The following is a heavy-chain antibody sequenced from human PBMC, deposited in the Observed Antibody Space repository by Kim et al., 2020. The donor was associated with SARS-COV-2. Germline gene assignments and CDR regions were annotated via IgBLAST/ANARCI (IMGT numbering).Heavy chain of an antibody. V-gene: IGHV5-51*01. CDR1: GYSFTSYW. Sequence: GESLKISCKGSGYSFTSYWIGWVRQMPGKGLEWMGIIYPGDSDTRYSPSFQGQVTISADKSISTAYLQWISLKASDTAMYYCTRGGSLYSTPYYFDYWGQGTLVTVSS. CDR3: TRGGSLYSTPYYFDY. CDR2: IYPGDSDT. D-gene: IGHD2-15*01. J-gene: IGHJ4*02.